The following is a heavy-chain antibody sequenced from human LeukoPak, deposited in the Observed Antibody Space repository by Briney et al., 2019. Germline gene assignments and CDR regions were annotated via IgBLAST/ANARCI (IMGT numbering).Heavy chain of an antibody. CDR3: AKDQRAIAARPGGFDY. CDR1: GFTFSAYS. Sequence: GGSLRLSCAASGFTFSAYSMNWVRQAPGKGLEWVSSITSSSIYIYYADSVKGRFTISRDNSKNTLYLQVNSLRTEDTSVYYCAKDQRAIAARPGGFDYWGQGSLVTVSS. J-gene: IGHJ4*02. D-gene: IGHD6-6*01. CDR2: ITSSSIYI. V-gene: IGHV3-21*01.